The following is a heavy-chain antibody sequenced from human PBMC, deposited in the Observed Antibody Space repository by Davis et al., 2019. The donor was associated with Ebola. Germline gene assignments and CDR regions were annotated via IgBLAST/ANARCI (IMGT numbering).Heavy chain of an antibody. J-gene: IGHJ5*02. CDR3: ARDITMIVGGWFDP. D-gene: IGHD3-22*01. CDR2: IYYSGST. Sequence: SETLFLTCAVYGGSFSGYYWGWIRQPPGKGLEWIGSIYYSGSTYYNPSLKSRVTISVDTSKNQFSLKLSSVTAADTAVYYCARDITMIVGGWFDPWGQGTLVTVSS. V-gene: IGHV4-34*01. CDR1: GGSFSGYY.